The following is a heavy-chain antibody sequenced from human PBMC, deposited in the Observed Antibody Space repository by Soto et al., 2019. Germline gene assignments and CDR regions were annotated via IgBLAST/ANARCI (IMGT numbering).Heavy chain of an antibody. Sequence: QGQLVQSGAEVKKPGASVKVSCKASGNTFTNFGVTWVRQAPGQVLEWMGWISAYTDDPNYAQKFQGRVTMTIDTSMSTAYLALRIWTTGDTAEYYCARVIPGAEAWFDPWGQGTLVTVSS. D-gene: IGHD2-2*02. CDR2: ISAYTDDP. CDR3: ARVIPGAEAWFDP. V-gene: IGHV1-18*01. CDR1: GNTFTNFG. J-gene: IGHJ5*02.